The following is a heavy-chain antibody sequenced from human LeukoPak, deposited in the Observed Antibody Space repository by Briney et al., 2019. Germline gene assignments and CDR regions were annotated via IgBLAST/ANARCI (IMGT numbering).Heavy chain of an antibody. CDR3: ARGQGSSWSYFDY. J-gene: IGHJ4*02. D-gene: IGHD6-13*01. Sequence: GGSLRLSCAASDSIFSNYAMSWVRQAPGKGLEWVSTISGSGGNTYYADSVKGRFTISRDNSKNTLYLQVNSLRAEDTAVYYCARGQGSSWSYFDYWGKGTLVTVSS. V-gene: IGHV3-23*01. CDR1: DSIFSNYA. CDR2: ISGSGGNT.